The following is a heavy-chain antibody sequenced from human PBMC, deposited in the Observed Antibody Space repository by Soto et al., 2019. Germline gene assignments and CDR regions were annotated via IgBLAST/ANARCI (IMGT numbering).Heavy chain of an antibody. CDR3: ASAETTFYMVV. CDR2: MNPNSGNT. CDR1: GYTFTSYD. V-gene: IGHV1-8*01. Sequence: ASVKVSCKASGYTFTSYDINWVRQATGQGLEWMGWMNPNSGNTGYAQKLQGRVTMTRNTSMSTAYMELRSLRSDDTAVYYCASAETTFYMVVWGKGTTVTVSS. J-gene: IGHJ6*03. D-gene: IGHD4-17*01.